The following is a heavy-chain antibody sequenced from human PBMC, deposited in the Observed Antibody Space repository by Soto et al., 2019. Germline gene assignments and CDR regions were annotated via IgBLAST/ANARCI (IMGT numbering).Heavy chain of an antibody. V-gene: IGHV3-30*18. CDR2: ISYDGSNK. Sequence: GGSLRLSCAASGFTFSSYGMHWVRQAPGKGLEWVAVISYDGSNKYYADSVKGRFTISRDNSKNTLYLQMNSLRAEDTAVYYCAKGDGDYGDYYYYYGMDVWGQGTTVTVSS. CDR3: AKGDGDYGDYYYYYGMDV. CDR1: GFTFSSYG. D-gene: IGHD4-17*01. J-gene: IGHJ6*02.